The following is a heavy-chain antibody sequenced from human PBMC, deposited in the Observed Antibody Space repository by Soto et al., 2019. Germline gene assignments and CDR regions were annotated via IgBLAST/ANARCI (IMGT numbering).Heavy chain of an antibody. J-gene: IGHJ4*02. D-gene: IGHD3-10*01. CDR2: INSGASTT. CDR3: ARGPTGWFGYDY. Sequence: EVQLVESGGGLVQPGGSLRLSCAASGFTFSSSWMHWVRQAPGKGLVWVSRINSGASTTNYADSVKGQFTISRDNARNTLYLQMDSLTADDTAVYYCARGPTGWFGYDYWGQGTLVTVSS. CDR1: GFTFSSSW. V-gene: IGHV3-74*01.